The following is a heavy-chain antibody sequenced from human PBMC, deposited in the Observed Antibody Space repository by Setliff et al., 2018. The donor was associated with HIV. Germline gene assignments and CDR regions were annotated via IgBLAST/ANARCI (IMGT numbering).Heavy chain of an antibody. J-gene: IGHJ4*02. V-gene: IGHV3-21*01. Sequence: LRLSCAASGFTFSSYSMNWVRQAPGKGMEWVSSISSSSSYIYYADSVKGRFTISRDNAKNSLYLQMNSLRAEDTAVYYCARDQGSYDYVGGSYSNDYWGQGTLVTVSS. D-gene: IGHD3-16*01. CDR3: ARDQGSYDYVGGSYSNDY. CDR2: ISSSSSYI. CDR1: GFTFSSYS.